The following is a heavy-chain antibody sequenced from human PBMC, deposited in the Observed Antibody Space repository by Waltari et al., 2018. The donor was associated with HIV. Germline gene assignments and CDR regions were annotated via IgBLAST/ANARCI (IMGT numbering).Heavy chain of an antibody. V-gene: IGHV3-23*01. Sequence: EVQLLESGGGLVQPGGSLRLSCAASGFTFSSYAMSWVRQAPGKGLGWVSAIGGSGGSTYYADSVKGRFTMSRDNSKNTLYLQMNSLRAEDTAVYYCAKDSSPSYGGYWGQGTLVTVSS. J-gene: IGHJ4*02. CDR1: GFTFSSYA. CDR2: IGGSGGST. CDR3: AKDSSPSYGGY. D-gene: IGHD4-17*01.